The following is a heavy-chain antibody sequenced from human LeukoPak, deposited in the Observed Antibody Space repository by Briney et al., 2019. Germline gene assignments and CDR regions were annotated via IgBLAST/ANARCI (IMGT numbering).Heavy chain of an antibody. CDR1: GGSFSGYY. CDR3: AMPSLVKEPSFDY. Sequence: SETLSLTCAVYGGSFSGYYWSWIRQPPGKGLEWIGEINHSGSTNYNPSLKSRVTISVDTSKNQFSLKLSSVTAADTAVYYCAMPSLVKEPSFDYWGQGTLVTVSS. J-gene: IGHJ4*02. V-gene: IGHV4-34*01. D-gene: IGHD3-22*01. CDR2: INHSGST.